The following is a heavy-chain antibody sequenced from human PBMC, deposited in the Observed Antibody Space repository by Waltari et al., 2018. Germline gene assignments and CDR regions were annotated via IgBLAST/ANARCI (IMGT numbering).Heavy chain of an antibody. D-gene: IGHD5-18*01. CDR3: ASKDQDTAFDY. CDR1: GGTFSSYA. Sequence: QVQLVQSGDEVKKPGSSVKVSCKASGGTFSSYAISWVRQAPGQGLEWMGGFIPIFGTANYAPKFQGRVTITADESTSTAYMELSSPRSEDTAVYYCASKDQDTAFDYWGQGTLVTVSS. J-gene: IGHJ4*02. CDR2: FIPIFGTA. V-gene: IGHV1-69*01.